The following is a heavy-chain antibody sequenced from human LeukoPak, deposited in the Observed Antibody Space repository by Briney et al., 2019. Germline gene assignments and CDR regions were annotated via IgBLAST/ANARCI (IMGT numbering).Heavy chain of an antibody. Sequence: EPSETLSLTCTVSGGSISSYYWSWIRQPPGKGLEWIGYIYYSGSYNPSLKSRVTISVDTSKNQFSLKLSSVTAADTAVYYCARDSGSFYLDFWGQGTLVTVSS. CDR3: ARDSGSFYLDF. J-gene: IGHJ4*02. CDR2: IYYSGS. CDR1: GGSISSYY. V-gene: IGHV4-59*01. D-gene: IGHD3-10*01.